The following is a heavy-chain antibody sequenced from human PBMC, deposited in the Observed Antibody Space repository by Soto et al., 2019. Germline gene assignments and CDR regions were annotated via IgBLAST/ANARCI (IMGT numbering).Heavy chain of an antibody. V-gene: IGHV3-23*01. Sequence: EVQLLESGGGLVQPGGSLRLSCAASGFTFSSNSITWVRQAPGKGLEWVSGISGGGDSTFYADSVKGRFTISRDNSMNTVFLQMNSLRADDTAVYYCAKWDGYGDYWGQGTLVTVSS. J-gene: IGHJ4*02. CDR1: GFTFSSNS. CDR3: AKWDGYGDY. CDR2: ISGGGDST. D-gene: IGHD5-18*01.